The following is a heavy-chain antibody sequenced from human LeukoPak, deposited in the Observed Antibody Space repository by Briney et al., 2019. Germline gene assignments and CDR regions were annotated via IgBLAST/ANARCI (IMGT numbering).Heavy chain of an antibody. J-gene: IGHJ5*02. V-gene: IGHV3-48*04. CDR3: ARTGFSSSWSFWWFDP. CDR1: GFTFSSYS. CDR2: ISSSSSTI. D-gene: IGHD6-13*01. Sequence: GGSLRLSCAASGFTFSSYSMIWVRQAPGKGLEWVSYISSSSSTIHYEDSLKGRFTISRDNAKNSLYLQMNSLRAEDTAVYYCARTGFSSSWSFWWFDPWGQGTLVTVSS.